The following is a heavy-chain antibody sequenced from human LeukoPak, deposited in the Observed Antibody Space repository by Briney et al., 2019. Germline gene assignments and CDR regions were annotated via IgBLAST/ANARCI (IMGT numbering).Heavy chain of an antibody. Sequence: GGSLRLSCAASGFTFSSYSMNWVRQAPGKGLEWVLSISSSSSYIYYADSVKGRFTISRDNAKNSLYLQMNSLRAEDTAWYYCSRVVSGSYPLFDYWGQGTLVTVSS. D-gene: IGHD1-26*01. V-gene: IGHV3-21*01. CDR2: ISSSSSYI. CDR1: GFTFSSYS. J-gene: IGHJ4*02. CDR3: SRVVSGSYPLFDY.